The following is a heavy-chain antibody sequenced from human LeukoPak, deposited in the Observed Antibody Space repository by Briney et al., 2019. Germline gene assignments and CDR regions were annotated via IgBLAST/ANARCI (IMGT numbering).Heavy chain of an antibody. J-gene: IGHJ1*01. CDR1: GFTFSTSG. D-gene: IGHD6-6*01. CDR3: VRSLTAREYFQH. CDR2: IHSEGNNK. V-gene: IGHV3-30*02. Sequence: GGSLRLSCAASGFTFSTSGMHWARQAPGKGLEWVTFIHSEGNNKQYADSVKGRFTISRDNSKNSLSLQMNSLRTEDTAVYYCVRSLTAREYFQHWGQGTLVTVSS.